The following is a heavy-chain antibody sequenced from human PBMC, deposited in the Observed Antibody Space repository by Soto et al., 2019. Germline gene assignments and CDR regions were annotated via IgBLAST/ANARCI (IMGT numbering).Heavy chain of an antibody. J-gene: IGHJ6*02. V-gene: IGHV3-9*01. CDR3: AKTIGGYYSVGMDV. CDR1: GFTFDDYA. D-gene: IGHD3-22*01. Sequence: EVQLVESGGGLVQPGRSLRLSCAASGFTFDDYAMHWVLQAPGKGLEWVSGISWNSGSIGYADSVKGRFTISRDNAKNSLYLQMNSLRAEDTALYYCAKTIGGYYSVGMDVWGQGTTVTVSS. CDR2: ISWNSGSI.